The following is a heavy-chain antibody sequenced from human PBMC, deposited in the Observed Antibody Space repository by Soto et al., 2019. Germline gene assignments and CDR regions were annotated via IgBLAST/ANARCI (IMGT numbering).Heavy chain of an antibody. CDR3: AHSLYDYVWGTNWFDP. Sequence: QITSKESGPTLVKPTQTLTLTCTFSGFSLSTSGVGVGWIRQPPGKALEWLALIYWDDDKRYSPSLKSRLTITKDTSKNQVVLTMTNMDPVATATYYCAHSLYDYVWGTNWFDPWGQGTLVTVSS. CDR1: GFSLSTSGVG. CDR2: IYWDDDK. D-gene: IGHD3-16*01. J-gene: IGHJ5*02. V-gene: IGHV2-5*02.